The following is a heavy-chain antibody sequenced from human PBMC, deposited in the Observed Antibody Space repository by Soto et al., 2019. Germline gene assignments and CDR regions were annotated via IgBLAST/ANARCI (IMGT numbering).Heavy chain of an antibody. Sequence: ASVKVSCKASGYTFTSYGITWVRQAPGQGLEWMGWISAYNGNTKYAQKFQGRVTMTTDTSTSTAYMELRSLRSDDTAVYYCARDLGAQIVVYWGQGTLVTVSS. D-gene: IGHD1-26*01. CDR1: GYTFTSYG. CDR3: ARDLGAQIVVY. V-gene: IGHV1-18*01. CDR2: ISAYNGNT. J-gene: IGHJ4*02.